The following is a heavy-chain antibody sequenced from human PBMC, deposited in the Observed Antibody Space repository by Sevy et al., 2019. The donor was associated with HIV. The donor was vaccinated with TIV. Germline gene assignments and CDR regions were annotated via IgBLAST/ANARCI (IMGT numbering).Heavy chain of an antibody. CDR1: GFTFSNYA. CDR2: ISSDGGVK. V-gene: IGHV3-30-3*01. Sequence: GRSLRLSCAASGFTFSNYAIQWVRQAPNKGLEWVAVISSDGGVKIYADFVKGRFTISRDNSMNTVDFQLNSLTAEDAAVYYCARELTSKFDVDLWGQGTLVTVSS. CDR3: ARELTSKFDVDL. J-gene: IGHJ5*02. D-gene: IGHD1-20*01.